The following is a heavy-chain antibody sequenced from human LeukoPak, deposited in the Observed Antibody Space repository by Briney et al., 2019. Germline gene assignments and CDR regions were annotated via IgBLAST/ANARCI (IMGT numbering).Heavy chain of an antibody. J-gene: IGHJ4*02. CDR1: GFTFDDYA. V-gene: IGHV3-9*01. Sequence: GRSLRLSCAASGFTFDDYAMHWVRQAPGKGLEWVSGISWNSGSIGYADSVKGRFTISRDNAKNSLYLQMNSLRAEDTALYYWSKSSGSQGFRGIDYWGQGTLVTVSS. CDR2: ISWNSGSI. D-gene: IGHD1-26*01. CDR3: SKSSGSQGFRGIDY.